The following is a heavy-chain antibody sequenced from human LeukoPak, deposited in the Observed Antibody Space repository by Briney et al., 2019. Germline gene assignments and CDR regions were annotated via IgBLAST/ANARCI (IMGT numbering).Heavy chain of an antibody. D-gene: IGHD2-21*02. J-gene: IGHJ4*02. CDR2: ISENGGKT. CDR1: GFTLSSYW. CDR3: ARDSYCGGDCFSGFLDY. V-gene: IGHV3-64*01. Sequence: GGSLRLSCAASGFTLSSYWMHWVRQAPGKGLEYVSAISENGGKTYYANSVKGRFTNSRDNAKNSLYLQMNSLRDEDTAVYYCARDSYCGGDCFSGFLDYWGQGTLVTVSS.